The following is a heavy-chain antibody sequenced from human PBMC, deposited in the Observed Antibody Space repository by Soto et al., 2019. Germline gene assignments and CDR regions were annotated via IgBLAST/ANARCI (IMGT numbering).Heavy chain of an antibody. CDR2: ISAHNGNT. J-gene: IGHJ4*02. CDR3: ARGRYGDY. V-gene: IGHV1-18*01. CDR1: GYAFTTYG. Sequence: QVHLVQSGAEVKKPGASVKVSCKGSGYAFTTYGITWVRQAPGQGLEWMGWISAHNGNTNYAQKLQGRVTMTRETSPRTAYMEMRSLRSDDTAVYYCARGRYGDYWGQGALVTVSS. D-gene: IGHD1-1*01.